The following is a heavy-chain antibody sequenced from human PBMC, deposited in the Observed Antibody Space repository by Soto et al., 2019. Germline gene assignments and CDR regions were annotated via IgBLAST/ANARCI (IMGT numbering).Heavy chain of an antibody. CDR3: ARDQFTFYSSNYFDS. Sequence: PGGSLRLSCAASGFTFSSYAMHWVRQAPGKGLEWVAVISYDGSNKYYADSVKGRFTISRDNSKNTLYLQMNSLRAEDTAVYYCARDQFTFYSSNYFDSWGQGTLVTVSS. J-gene: IGHJ4*02. CDR1: GFTFSSYA. CDR2: ISYDGSNK. D-gene: IGHD2-21*01. V-gene: IGHV3-30-3*01.